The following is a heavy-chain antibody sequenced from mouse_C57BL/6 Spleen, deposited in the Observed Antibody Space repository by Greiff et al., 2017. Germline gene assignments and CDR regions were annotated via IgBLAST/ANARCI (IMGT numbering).Heavy chain of an antibody. V-gene: IGHV1-15*01. J-gene: IGHJ3*01. CDR1: GYTFTDYE. D-gene: IGHD2-13*01. CDR2: IDPETGGT. Sequence: QVQLQQSGAELVRPGASVTLSCKASGYTFTDYEMHWVKQTPVHGLEWIGAIDPETGGTAYNQKFKGKAILTADKSSSTAYMELRSLTSEDSAVYWCTRRGDYRFAYWGQGTLVTVSA. CDR3: TRRGDYRFAY.